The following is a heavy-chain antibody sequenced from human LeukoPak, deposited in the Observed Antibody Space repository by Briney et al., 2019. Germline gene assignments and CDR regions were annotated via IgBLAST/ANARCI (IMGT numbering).Heavy chain of an antibody. J-gene: IGHJ6*02. V-gene: IGHV3-23*01. D-gene: IGHD6-13*01. CDR3: AKYSSSWNQSLYYYYGMDV. CDR1: GFIFSSYA. Sequence: GGSLRLSCAASGFIFSSYAMSWVRKAPGKGLEWVSAISGSGGSTYYADSVKGRFTISRDNSKNTLYLQMNSLRAEDTAVYYCAKYSSSWNQSLYYYYGMDVWGQGTTVTVSS. CDR2: ISGSGGST.